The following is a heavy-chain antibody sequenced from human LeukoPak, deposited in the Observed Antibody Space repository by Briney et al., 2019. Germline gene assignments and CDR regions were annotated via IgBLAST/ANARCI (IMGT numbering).Heavy chain of an antibody. CDR1: GYTFTVYY. D-gene: IGHD3-10*01. CDR3: ARDTSSFIWFGELDGMDV. CDR2: INPKSGGT. V-gene: IGHV1-2*02. Sequence: ASVTVSFKASGYTFTVYYMHWVRQAPGQGREWMGWINPKSGGTNYAQKFQGRVTITRDTTISTDYMELSRLRSDDTAVYYCARDTSSFIWFGELDGMDVWGQGTTVTVSS. J-gene: IGHJ6*02.